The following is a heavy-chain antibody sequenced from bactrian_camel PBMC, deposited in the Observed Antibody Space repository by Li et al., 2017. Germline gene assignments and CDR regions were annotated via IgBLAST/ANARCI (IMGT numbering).Heavy chain of an antibody. D-gene: IGHD1*01. CDR1: GFTFTTYA. CDR2: INVGGSNT. V-gene: IGHV3S31*01. Sequence: VQLVESGGGLVQPGGSLRLSCAASGFTFTTYAMNWVRQAPGKGLEWVSSINVGGSNTYYPDSVKGRFTISRDNAKNTLYLQMDNLKPEDTAMYYCAVDAARPCTYCRNGVCPDDIQYNYWGQGTQVTVS. CDR3: AVDAARPCTYCRNGVCPDDIQYNY. J-gene: IGHJ4*01.